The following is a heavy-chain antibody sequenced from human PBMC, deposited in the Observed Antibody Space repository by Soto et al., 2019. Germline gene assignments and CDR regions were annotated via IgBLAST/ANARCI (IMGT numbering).Heavy chain of an antibody. Sequence: PSETLSLTCAVSGGSISSGNSYSWSWIRQPPGKGLEWIGSISHTGSTSYNPSLKGRVTMSVDKSKNQFSLKLSSVTAADMAVYYCARAVAPYFGTWFDPWCQGTLVTVS. D-gene: IGHD3-10*01. CDR1: GGSISSGNSYS. CDR2: ISHTGST. J-gene: IGHJ5*02. CDR3: ARAVAPYFGTWFDP. V-gene: IGHV4-30-2*01.